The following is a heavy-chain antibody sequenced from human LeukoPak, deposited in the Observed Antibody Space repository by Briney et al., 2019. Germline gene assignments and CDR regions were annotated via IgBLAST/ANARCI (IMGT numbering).Heavy chain of an antibody. V-gene: IGHV1-2*02. CDR2: INPNSGGT. CDR1: GYTFTSYY. D-gene: IGHD2-15*01. Sequence: GASVKVSCKASGYTFTSYYMHWVRQAPGQGLEWTGWINPNSGGTNYAQRFQGRVTMTRDTSISTAYMEVSRLTSDDTAVYYCARSGYCSGGSCYVFDIWGQGTMVTISS. CDR3: ARSGYCSGGSCYVFDI. J-gene: IGHJ3*02.